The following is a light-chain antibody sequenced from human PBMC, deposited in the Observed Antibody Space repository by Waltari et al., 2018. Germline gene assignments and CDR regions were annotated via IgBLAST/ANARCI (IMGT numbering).Light chain of an antibody. CDR3: QQYNSYPPT. Sequence: DIQMTQSPSSLSASVGDRVTITCRASQGIGTSLAWYQQQPEKPPESLIYRASSLQSWVPSRFSGSGSGTDFTLTISSLQPEDFATYYCQQYNSYPPTFGGGTKVEIK. CDR2: RAS. J-gene: IGKJ4*01. V-gene: IGKV1D-16*01. CDR1: QGIGTS.